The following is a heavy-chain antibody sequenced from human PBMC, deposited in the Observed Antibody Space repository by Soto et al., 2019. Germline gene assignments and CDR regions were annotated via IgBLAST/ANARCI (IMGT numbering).Heavy chain of an antibody. J-gene: IGHJ4*02. CDR3: VRWNGDGDI. D-gene: IGHD1-1*01. CDR1: GFSYITYG. Sequence: VQVLESGGGLGQPGGSLRLSCAVSGFSYITYGVTWVRQVPGKGLEWVCGVSGGSGVTHYRDSVKGRFTITGEDAKNTVYMQMNSRRFEDTGGYHCVRWNGDGDIWGQGHLVSVSS. V-gene: IGHV3-23*01. CDR2: VSGGSGVT.